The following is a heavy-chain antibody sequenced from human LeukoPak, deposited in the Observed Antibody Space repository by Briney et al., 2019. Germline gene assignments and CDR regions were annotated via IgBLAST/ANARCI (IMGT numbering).Heavy chain of an antibody. CDR1: GFTFSRYG. J-gene: IGHJ4*02. V-gene: IGHV3-33*06. CDR2: IWHDGSYE. CDR3: AKDGVWATSLDC. D-gene: IGHD3-3*01. Sequence: GGSLRLSCAASGFTFSRYGMHWVRQAPGKGLEWVAVIWHDGSYEYYADSVKGRFTISRDSSKNTLYLQMNSLRAEDTAVYYCAKDGVWATSLDCWGQGTLVSVSS.